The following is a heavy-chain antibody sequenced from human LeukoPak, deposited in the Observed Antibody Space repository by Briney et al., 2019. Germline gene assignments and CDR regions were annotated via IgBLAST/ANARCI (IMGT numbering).Heavy chain of an antibody. V-gene: IGHV1-24*01. CDR1: GYTLTELS. D-gene: IGHD3-3*01. CDR3: ATDDYDLRRGPFDP. Sequence: ASVKVSCKVSGYTLTELSMHWVRQAPGKGLEWMGGFDPEDGETIYAQKFQGRATMTEDTSTDTAYMELSSLRSEDTAVYYCATDDYDLRRGPFDPWGQGTLVTVSS. CDR2: FDPEDGET. J-gene: IGHJ5*02.